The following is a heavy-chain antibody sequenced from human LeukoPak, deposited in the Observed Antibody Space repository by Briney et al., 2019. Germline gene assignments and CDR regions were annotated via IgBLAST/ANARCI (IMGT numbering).Heavy chain of an antibody. J-gene: IGHJ4*02. V-gene: IGHV1-2*02. Sequence: ASVKVSCKASGYTFTGYYMHWVRQAPGQGLEWMGWINPNSGGTNYAQKFQGRVTMTRDTSISTAYMELSRLRSDDTAVYYCARTKYSSGWYGPYFDYWGQGTLVTVSS. CDR2: INPNSGGT. D-gene: IGHD6-19*01. CDR3: ARTKYSSGWYGPYFDY. CDR1: GYTFTGYY.